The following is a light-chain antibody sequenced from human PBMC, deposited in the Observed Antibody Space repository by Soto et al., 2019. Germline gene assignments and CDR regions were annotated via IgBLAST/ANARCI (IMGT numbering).Light chain of an antibody. CDR3: QQYGSSPVT. CDR2: GAS. V-gene: IGKV3-20*01. J-gene: IGKJ3*01. Sequence: EIVLTQSPGTLSLSPGERATLSCRASQSVSSSYLAWYQQKPGQAPRLLIYGASSRATGIPDRFSGSGSGTDVTLTISRLEPEDFAGYYCQQYGSSPVTFGPGTKVDIK. CDR1: QSVSSSY.